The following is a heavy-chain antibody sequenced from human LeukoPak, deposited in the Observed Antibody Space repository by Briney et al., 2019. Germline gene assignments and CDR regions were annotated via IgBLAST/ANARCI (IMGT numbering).Heavy chain of an antibody. CDR3: ARGAYSSSSWWYFDL. Sequence: GGSLRLSCAASGFTFSSYAMSWVRQAPGKGLEWVSAISGSGGSTYYADSVKGRFTISRDNSKNTLYLQMNSLRAEDTAVYYCARGAYSSSSWWYFDLWGRGTRVTVSS. V-gene: IGHV3-23*01. D-gene: IGHD6-6*01. CDR1: GFTFSSYA. CDR2: ISGSGGST. J-gene: IGHJ2*01.